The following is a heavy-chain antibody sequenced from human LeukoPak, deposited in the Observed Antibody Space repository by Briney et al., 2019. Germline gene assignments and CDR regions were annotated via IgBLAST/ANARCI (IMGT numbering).Heavy chain of an antibody. J-gene: IGHJ5*02. V-gene: IGHV1-18*01. Sequence: ASVKVSCKASGYTFTSYGISWVRQAPGQGLEWMGWISAYNGNTNYAQKLQGRVTMTTDTSTSTAYMELRSLRSDDTAVYYCARDEAAAAVPNWFDPWGQGTLVAVSS. CDR3: ARDEAAAAVPNWFDP. CDR2: ISAYNGNT. CDR1: GYTFTSYG. D-gene: IGHD6-13*01.